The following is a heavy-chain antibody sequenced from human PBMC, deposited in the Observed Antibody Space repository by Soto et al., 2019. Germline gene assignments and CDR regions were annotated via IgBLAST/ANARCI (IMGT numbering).Heavy chain of an antibody. V-gene: IGHV2-5*02. CDR1: GFSLSTSGVG. J-gene: IGHJ5*02. D-gene: IGHD2-2*01. CDR2: IYWDDDK. Sequence: SGPTLVNPTQTLTLTCTFSGFSLSTSGVGVGWIRQPPGKALEWLALIYWDDDKRYSPSLKSRLTINKDTSKNQVVLTMTNMDPVDTATYYCAHSKGYCSSTSCYLGWFDPWGQGTLVTVS. CDR3: AHSKGYCSSTSCYLGWFDP.